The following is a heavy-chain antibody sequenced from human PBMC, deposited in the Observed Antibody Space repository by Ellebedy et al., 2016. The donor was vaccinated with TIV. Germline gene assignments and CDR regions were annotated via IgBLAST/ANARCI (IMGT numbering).Heavy chain of an antibody. J-gene: IGHJ3*02. CDR2: INIDGSGT. D-gene: IGHD1-1*01. V-gene: IGHV3-74*01. CDR3: VRDLHWAFDI. Sequence: PGGSLRVSCAASGFTFSNYWMHWVRQAPGKGLVWVSQINIDGSGTNYADSVKGRFSISRDNAKSTLYLQMNTLRDADTAVYYCVRDLHWAFDIWGQGTVVTVSS. CDR1: GFTFSNYW.